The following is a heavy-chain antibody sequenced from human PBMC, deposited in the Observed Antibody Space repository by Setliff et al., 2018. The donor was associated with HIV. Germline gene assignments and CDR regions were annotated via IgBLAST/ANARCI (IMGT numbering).Heavy chain of an antibody. CDR2: INQDGNEK. CDR3: ARKLQPGYGMDV. J-gene: IGHJ6*02. V-gene: IGHV3-7*01. Sequence: PGGSLRLSCAASGSTFTSYWMIWVRQAPGKGLEWVANINQDGNEKNYVDSVKGRFTISRDNTKNSLYLQMDSLRAEDTTVYYCARKLQPGYGMDVWGQGTTVTVSS. CDR1: GSTFTSYW. D-gene: IGHD5-18*01.